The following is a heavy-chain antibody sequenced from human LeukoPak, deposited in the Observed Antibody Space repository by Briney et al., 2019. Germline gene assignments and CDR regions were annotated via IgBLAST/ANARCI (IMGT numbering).Heavy chain of an antibody. D-gene: IGHD6-13*01. V-gene: IGHV4-59*01. Sequence: TSETLSLTCTVSGGSISSYYWSWIRQPPGKGLEWIGYIYYSGSTNYNPSLKSRVTISVDTSKNQFSLKLSSVTAADTAVYYCARGASSSSWYRRGNGMDVWGQGTTVTVSS. CDR2: IYYSGST. CDR1: GGSISSYY. J-gene: IGHJ6*02. CDR3: ARGASSSSWYRRGNGMDV.